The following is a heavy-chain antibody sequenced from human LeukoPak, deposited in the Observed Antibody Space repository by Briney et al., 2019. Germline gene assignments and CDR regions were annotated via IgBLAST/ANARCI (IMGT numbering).Heavy chain of an antibody. CDR3: ARFPPPYCNGGSCYSYYGMDV. D-gene: IGHD2-15*01. V-gene: IGHV5-51*01. J-gene: IGHJ6*02. CDR1: GYSFTAYW. Sequence: GESLKISCKGSGYSFTAYWIGWVRPMPGKGLEWMGIIYPGDSDTRYSPSFQGQVTISADKSISTAYLQWSSLKASDTAMYYCARFPPPYCNGGSCYSYYGMDVWGQGTTVTVSS. CDR2: IYPGDSDT.